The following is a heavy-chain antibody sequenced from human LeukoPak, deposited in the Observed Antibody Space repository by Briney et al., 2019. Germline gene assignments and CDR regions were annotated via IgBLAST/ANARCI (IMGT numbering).Heavy chain of an antibody. D-gene: IGHD6-6*01. CDR1: GFTFNNYW. V-gene: IGHV3-74*01. Sequence: GGSLRLSCAASGFTFNNYWMHWVRHAPGKGLVWVSRFNSDGSSTSYADSVKGRFTISRDNAKNTLYLQMNSLRAEDTAVYYCARESIAARYYYYGMDVWGQGTTVTVSS. CDR2: FNSDGSST. J-gene: IGHJ6*02. CDR3: ARESIAARYYYYGMDV.